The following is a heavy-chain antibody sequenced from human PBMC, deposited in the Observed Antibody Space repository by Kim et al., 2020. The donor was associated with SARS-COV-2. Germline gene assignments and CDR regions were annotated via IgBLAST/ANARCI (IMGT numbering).Heavy chain of an antibody. CDR3: ARGYSTGWYYWYFDL. J-gene: IGHJ2*01. Sequence: DSGKGRFTISRDNAKNSLYLQMNSLRDEDTAVYYCARGYSTGWYYWYFDLWGRGTLVTVSS. V-gene: IGHV3-48*02. D-gene: IGHD6-19*01.